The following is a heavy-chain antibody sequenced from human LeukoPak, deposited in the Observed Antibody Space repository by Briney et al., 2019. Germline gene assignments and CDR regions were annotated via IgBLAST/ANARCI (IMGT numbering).Heavy chain of an antibody. J-gene: IGHJ4*02. CDR1: GGSISSYY. CDR2: IYYSGST. D-gene: IGHD3-10*01. CDR3: ARENSYYHYFDY. V-gene: IGHV4-59*01. Sequence: SETLSLTYTVSGGSISSYYWSWIRQPPGKGLEWIGYIYYSGSTNYNPSLKSRVTISVDTSKNQFSLKLSSVTAADTAVYYCARENSYYHYFDYWGQGTLVTVSS.